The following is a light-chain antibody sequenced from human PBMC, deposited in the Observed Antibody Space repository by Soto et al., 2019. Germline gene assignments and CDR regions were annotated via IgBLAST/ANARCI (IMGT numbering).Light chain of an antibody. Sequence: EIVLTQSPGTLSLSPGERATLSCRASQSVSSSYLAWYQQKPGQAPRLLIYGASSRATGIPDRFSGSGSGTDFTLTSSILEPEDVAVYYCQQYGSSPLMYTFGQGTKLEIK. J-gene: IGKJ2*01. CDR1: QSVSSSY. CDR2: GAS. CDR3: QQYGSSPLMYT. V-gene: IGKV3-20*01.